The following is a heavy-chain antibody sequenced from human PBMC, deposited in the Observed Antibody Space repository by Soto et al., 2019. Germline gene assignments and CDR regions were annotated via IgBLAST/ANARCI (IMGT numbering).Heavy chain of an antibody. J-gene: IGHJ4*02. CDR3: ATAAVDY. CDR2: MTGDGRTT. Sequence: GGSLRLSXAASGFTFGDYWMHWVRQPPGKGPEWVSRMTGDGRTTQYADSVKGRFTASRDNAKSTQYLQMNSLRAEDTAVYYCATAAVDYGGPGTLVTVS. CDR1: GFTFGDYW. D-gene: IGHD6-19*01. V-gene: IGHV3-74*03.